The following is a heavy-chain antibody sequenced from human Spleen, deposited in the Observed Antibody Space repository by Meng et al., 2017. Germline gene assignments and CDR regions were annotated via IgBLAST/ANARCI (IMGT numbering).Heavy chain of an antibody. Sequence: ASVKVSCKASGNRSNNFYFYWVRQAPGHGLEYMGMISPSGTSTNYAQKFQGRVAMTRDRSANTVYMELNSLRSDDTAVYFCARGGITMVRGPASWGQGTLVTVSS. CDR2: ISPSGTST. CDR1: GNRSNNFY. V-gene: IGHV1-46*02. CDR3: ARGGITMVRGPAS. J-gene: IGHJ5*02. D-gene: IGHD3-10*01.